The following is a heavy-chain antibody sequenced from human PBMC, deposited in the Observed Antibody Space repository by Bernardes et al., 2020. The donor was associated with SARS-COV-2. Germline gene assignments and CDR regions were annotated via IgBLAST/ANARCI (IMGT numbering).Heavy chain of an antibody. CDR1: GFTFRGSG. CDR2: VSYDGATK. V-gene: IGHV3-30*18. Sequence: GGSLRLSCAASGFTFRGSGQHWVRQAPGKGLEWEGGVSYDGATKYYADSVKGRFIVSRDNFNNLYMQMNSLIPEDTAVYYCAKSLYVKSPLDHWGPGTLVTVSS. CDR3: AKSLYVKSPLDH. J-gene: IGHJ5*02. D-gene: IGHD3-10*02.